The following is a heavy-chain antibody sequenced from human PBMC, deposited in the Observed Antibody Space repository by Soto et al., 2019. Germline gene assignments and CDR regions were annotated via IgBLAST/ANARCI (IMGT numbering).Heavy chain of an antibody. V-gene: IGHV4-4*07. J-gene: IGHJ6*02. CDR2: IYTSGST. CDR3: ARDGLWLRYYYYGMDV. Sequence: SETLSLTCTVSGGSISSYYLSWIRQPAGKGLEWIGRIYTSGSTNYNPSLKSRVTMSVDTSKNQFSLKLSSVTAADTAVYYCARDGLWLRYYYYGMDVWGQGTTVTVSS. D-gene: IGHD5-18*01. CDR1: GGSISSYY.